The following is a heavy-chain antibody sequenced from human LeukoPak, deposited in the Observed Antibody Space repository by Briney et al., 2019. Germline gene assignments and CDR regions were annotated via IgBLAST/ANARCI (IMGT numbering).Heavy chain of an antibody. CDR2: IYYSGST. V-gene: IGHV4-59*01. Sequence: SETLSLTCAVYGGSFSGYYWSWIRQPPGKGLEWIGYIYYSGSTNYNPALKSRVTISVDTSKNQFSLKLSSVTAADTAVYYCARTTEAHSWRTRYYDYYMDVWGKGTTVTVSS. J-gene: IGHJ6*03. CDR3: ARTTEAHSWRTRYYDYYMDV. D-gene: IGHD6-13*01. CDR1: GGSFSGYY.